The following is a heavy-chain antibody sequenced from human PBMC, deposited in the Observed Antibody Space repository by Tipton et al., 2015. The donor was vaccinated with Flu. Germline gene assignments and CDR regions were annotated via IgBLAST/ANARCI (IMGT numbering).Heavy chain of an antibody. CDR3: ARDLPHRYSGSYSWPLL. CDR1: GGSISNYY. CDR2: IYTSGST. J-gene: IGHJ4*02. D-gene: IGHD1-26*01. V-gene: IGHV4-4*07. Sequence: TLSLTCTVSGGSISNYYWSWIRQPAGKGLEWIGRIYTSGSTNYNPSLKSRVTMSVDTSKNQFSLKLSSVTAADTAVYYCARDLPHRYSGSYSWPLLWGQGTLVTVSS.